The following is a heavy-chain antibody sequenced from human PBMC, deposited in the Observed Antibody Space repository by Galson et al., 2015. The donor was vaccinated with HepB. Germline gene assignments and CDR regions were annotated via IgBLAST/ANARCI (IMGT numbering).Heavy chain of an antibody. CDR3: ARVPSRQRTNPFDY. CDR2: INPNSGGT. V-gene: IGHV1-2*02. Sequence: SVKVSCKASGYTFTGYYMHWVRQAPGQGLEWMGWINPNSGGTNYAQKFQGRVTMTRDTSISTAYMELSRLRSDDTAVYYCARVPSRQRTNPFDYWGQGTLVTVSS. J-gene: IGHJ4*02. D-gene: IGHD1-1*01. CDR1: GYTFTGYY.